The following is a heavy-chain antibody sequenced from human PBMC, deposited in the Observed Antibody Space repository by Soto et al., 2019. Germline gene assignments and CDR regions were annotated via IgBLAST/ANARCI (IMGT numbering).Heavy chain of an antibody. CDR3: VGTGTTDDY. D-gene: IGHD4-17*01. V-gene: IGHV4-30-4*01. CDR1: GASVRSGDYY. J-gene: IGHJ4*02. Sequence: QVQLQESGPGLVKPSQTLSLTCSVSGASVRSGDYYWSCIRQAPGKGLEWIGYIYNSGGSYYNPSLKGRLTISIDTSKNQCSLKLNSVTAADTAIYYCVGTGTTDDYWGRGTLVTVSS. CDR2: IYNSGGS.